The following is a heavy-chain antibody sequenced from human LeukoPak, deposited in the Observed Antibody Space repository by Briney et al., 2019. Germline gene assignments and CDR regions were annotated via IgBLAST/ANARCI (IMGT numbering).Heavy chain of an antibody. CDR3: ARDMHEGLLWFGESAFDY. CDR1: GGSISSGDYY. CDR2: IYYSGST. D-gene: IGHD3-10*01. V-gene: IGHV4-61*08. J-gene: IGHJ4*02. Sequence: SETLSLTCTVSGGSISSGDYYWSWIRQPPGKGLEWIGYIYYSGSTNYNPSLKSRVTISVDTSKNQFSLNLSSVTAADTAVYYCARDMHEGLLWFGESAFDYWGQGTLVTVSS.